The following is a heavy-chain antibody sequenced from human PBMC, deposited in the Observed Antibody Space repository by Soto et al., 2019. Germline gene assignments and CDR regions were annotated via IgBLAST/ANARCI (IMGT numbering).Heavy chain of an antibody. V-gene: IGHV3-23*01. Sequence: GGSLRLSCAASGFTFSSYALSWVRQAPGKGLEWVSSISASGGSTYYEDSVKGRFTISRDDSKNTLYLQVNSLRAEDTAVYYCAKQAYSSSWSYFDYWGQGTLVTVSS. CDR1: GFTFSSYA. CDR2: ISASGGST. J-gene: IGHJ4*02. CDR3: AKQAYSSSWSYFDY. D-gene: IGHD6-13*01.